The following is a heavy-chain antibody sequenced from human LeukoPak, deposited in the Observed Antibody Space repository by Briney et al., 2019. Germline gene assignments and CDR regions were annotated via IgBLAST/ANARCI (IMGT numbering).Heavy chain of an antibody. V-gene: IGHV4-4*07. J-gene: IGHJ3*02. D-gene: IGHD3-22*01. CDR2: IYYSGTT. CDR3: ARGMTFYYDSRGYYGALDI. Sequence: AETLSLICTVSGDSMSSYYWSWIRQPAGKGLDWIGRIYYSGTTAYNPSLKSRVTMSMDKSKDQFSLKVTSVAAADTAIYYCARGMTFYYDSRGYYGALDIWGQGTMVTVSS. CDR1: GDSMSSYY.